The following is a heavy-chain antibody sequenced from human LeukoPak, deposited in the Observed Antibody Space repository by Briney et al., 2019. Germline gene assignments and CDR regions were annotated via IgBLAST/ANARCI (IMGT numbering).Heavy chain of an antibody. J-gene: IGHJ6*02. V-gene: IGHV3-23*01. D-gene: IGHD6-13*01. CDR3: AKDEAAAAGGYYYCGMDV. Sequence: PGGSLRLSCAASGFTFSSYAMSWVRQAPGKGLEWVSAISGSGGSTYYADSVKGRFTISRDNSKNTLYLQMNSLRAEDTAVYYCAKDEAAAAGGYYYCGMDVWGQGTTVTVSS. CDR2: ISGSGGST. CDR1: GFTFSSYA.